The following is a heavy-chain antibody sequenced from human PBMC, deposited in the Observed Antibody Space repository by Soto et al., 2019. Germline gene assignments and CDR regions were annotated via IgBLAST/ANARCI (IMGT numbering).Heavy chain of an antibody. CDR3: ATLCGGDCYSSDY. J-gene: IGHJ4*02. CDR1: GYTFTSYT. D-gene: IGHD2-21*02. V-gene: IGHV1-3*01. CDR2: INAGNGNT. Sequence: QVQLVQSGAEVKKPGASVKASCEASGYTFTSYTMHWVRQAPGQRLEWMGWINAGNGNTKYSQKFQGRVTITRDTSASTAYMELSSLRSEDTAVYYCATLCGGDCYSSDYWGQGTLVTVSS.